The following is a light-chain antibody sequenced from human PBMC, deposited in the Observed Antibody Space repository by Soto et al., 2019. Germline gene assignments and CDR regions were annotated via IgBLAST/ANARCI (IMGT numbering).Light chain of an antibody. J-gene: IGLJ2*01. Sequence: QSVLTQPRSVSGSPGQSVTISCTGTSSDVGGYNYVSWYQQHPGKAPKLMIYDVSQRPSGVPDRFSGSKSGNTASLTISGLQTDDEADHYCCSYAGSYTFGAFGGGTKLTVL. CDR1: SSDVGGYNY. CDR2: DVS. CDR3: CSYAGSYTFGA. V-gene: IGLV2-11*01.